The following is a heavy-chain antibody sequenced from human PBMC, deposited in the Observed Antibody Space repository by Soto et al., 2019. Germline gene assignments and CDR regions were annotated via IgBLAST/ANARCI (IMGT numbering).Heavy chain of an antibody. Sequence: PVESLKISCQGSLYSFTSYWICWVLEMPVKCLEFVWIICPGDSDTRYSPSFQGQVTISADKSISTAYLQWSSLKASDTAMYYCARKGYYDFWSGYYSPPKNTDYGMAVWGQGTTVTVSS. CDR1: LYSFTSYW. CDR2: ICPGDSDT. V-gene: IGHV5-51*01. D-gene: IGHD3-3*01. CDR3: ARKGYYDFWSGYYSPPKNTDYGMAV. J-gene: IGHJ6*02.